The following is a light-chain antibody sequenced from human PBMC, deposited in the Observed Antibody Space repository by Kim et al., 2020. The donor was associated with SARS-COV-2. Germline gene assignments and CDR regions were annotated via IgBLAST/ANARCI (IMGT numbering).Light chain of an antibody. CDR1: TGAVTSGHS. CDR3: LLSYSGARGV. J-gene: IGLJ2*01. Sequence: QAVVTQEPSLTVSPGGTVTLTCGSSTGAVTSGHSPYWFQQKPGQAPRTLIYETSNKHSWTPARFSGSLLGGKAALTFSGAQPEDEAEYYCLLSYSGARGVFGGGTQLTVL. V-gene: IGLV7-46*01. CDR2: ETS.